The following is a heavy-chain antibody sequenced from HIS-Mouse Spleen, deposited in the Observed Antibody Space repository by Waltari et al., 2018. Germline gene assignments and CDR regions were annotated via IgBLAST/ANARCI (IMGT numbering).Heavy chain of an antibody. CDR3: AREIPYSSSWYDWYFDL. V-gene: IGHV4-39*07. Sequence: QLQLQVSGPGLVKPSETLSLTCTVSVGPISSSSYYWGWIRQPPGKGLEWIGSIYYSGSTYYNPSLKSRVTISVDTSKNQFSLKLSSVTAADTAVYYCAREIPYSSSWYDWYFDLWGRGTLVTVSS. J-gene: IGHJ2*01. CDR2: IYYSGST. D-gene: IGHD6-13*01. CDR1: VGPISSSSYY.